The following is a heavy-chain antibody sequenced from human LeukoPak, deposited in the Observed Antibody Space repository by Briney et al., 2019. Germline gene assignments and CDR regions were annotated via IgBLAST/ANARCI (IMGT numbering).Heavy chain of an antibody. CDR3: ARHSGYSSSWYRYNWFDP. J-gene: IGHJ5*02. CDR2: IYYSGST. CDR1: GGSISSSSYY. V-gene: IGHV4-39*01. D-gene: IGHD6-13*01. Sequence: PSETLSLTCTVSGGSISSSSYYWGWIRQPPGKGLEWIGSIYYSGSTYYNPALNTRVTISVDTSKNQFSLKLSSVTAADTAVYYYARHSGYSSSWYRYNWFDPWGQGTLVTVSS.